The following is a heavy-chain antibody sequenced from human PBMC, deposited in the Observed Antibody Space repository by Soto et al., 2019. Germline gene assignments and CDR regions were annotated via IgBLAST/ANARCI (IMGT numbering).Heavy chain of an antibody. J-gene: IGHJ4*01. D-gene: IGHD3-10*01. CDR2: IYYSGST. CDR1: GGSISSGGYY. CDR3: ARGVRGVAVVKARVYFDY. V-gene: IGHV4-31*03. Sequence: PSETLSLTCTVSGGSISSGGYYWCWIRQHPGKGLEWIGYIYYSGSTYYIPSLKSRVTISVATSKNQFSLKLSSVTAADTAVYDCARGVRGVAVVKARVYFDYWGQGTLVTVSS.